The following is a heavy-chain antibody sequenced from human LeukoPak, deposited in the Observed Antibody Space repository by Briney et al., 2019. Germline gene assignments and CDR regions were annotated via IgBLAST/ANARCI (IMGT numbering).Heavy chain of an antibody. Sequence: GGSLRLSCAASGFTFSSYAMSWVRQAPGKGLEWVSAISGSGGSTYYADSVKGRFTISRDNSKNTLYLQMNSLRAEDTAVYYCAKDGIVVPAAITAGYYMDVWGKGTTVTVSS. CDR1: GFTFSSYA. CDR3: AKDGIVVPAAITAGYYMDV. D-gene: IGHD2-2*01. J-gene: IGHJ6*03. V-gene: IGHV3-23*01. CDR2: ISGSGGST.